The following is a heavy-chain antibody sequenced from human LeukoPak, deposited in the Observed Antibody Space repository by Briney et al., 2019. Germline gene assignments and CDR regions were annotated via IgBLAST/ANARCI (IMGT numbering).Heavy chain of an antibody. CDR2: IKQDGSEK. Sequence: GGSLRLSCAASGFTFSSNWMSWVRQAPGKGLEWVANIKQDGSEKYYVDSAKGRFTISRDNAKNSLYLQMNSLRAEDTAVYYCARGGFLEWLPTHYWGQGTLVTVSS. J-gene: IGHJ4*02. CDR1: GFTFSSNW. D-gene: IGHD3-3*01. CDR3: ARGGFLEWLPTHY. V-gene: IGHV3-7*01.